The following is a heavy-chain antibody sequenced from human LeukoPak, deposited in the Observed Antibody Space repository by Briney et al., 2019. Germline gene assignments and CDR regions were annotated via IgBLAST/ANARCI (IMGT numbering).Heavy chain of an antibody. CDR2: ISYDGSNK. CDR1: GFTFSSYA. V-gene: IGHV3-30-3*01. Sequence: SGGSLRLSCAASGFTFSSYAMHWVRQAPGKGLEWVAVISYDGSNKHCADSVKGRFTISRDNSKNTLYLQMNSLRAEDTAVYYCARVVGSYSDYWGQGTLVTVSS. J-gene: IGHJ4*02. CDR3: ARVVGSYSDY. D-gene: IGHD1-26*01.